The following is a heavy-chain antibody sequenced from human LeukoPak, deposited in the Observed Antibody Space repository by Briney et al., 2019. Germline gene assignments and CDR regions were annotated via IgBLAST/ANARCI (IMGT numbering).Heavy chain of an antibody. CDR1: GYSFTNSW. D-gene: IGHD5-12*01. J-gene: IGHJ4*02. CDR2: NYPSDSDT. Sequence: GESLKISCKVPGYSFTNSWIAWVRQMPGKGLARIGINYPSDSDTRYSPSFQRQVTISADKSISTAYLQWSSLKASDTAMYYCARSGYSGYEVDYWGQGTLVTVSS. CDR3: ARSGYSGYEVDY. V-gene: IGHV5-51*01.